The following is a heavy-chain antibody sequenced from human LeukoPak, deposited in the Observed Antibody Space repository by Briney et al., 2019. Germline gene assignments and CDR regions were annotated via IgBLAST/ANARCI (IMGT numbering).Heavy chain of an antibody. CDR2: IYSSGST. D-gene: IGHD3-16*02. CDR1: GASVSGSNYY. CDR3: ARPDRWAYNWYFDL. Sequence: SETLSLTCAVSGASVSGSNYYWGWIRQPPGKGLEWIGNIYSSGSTYYNASPQSRVTISIDTSKNQFSLKLTSVTAADTAVYYCARPDRWAYNWYFDLWGRGTLVTVSS. J-gene: IGHJ2*01. V-gene: IGHV4-39*01.